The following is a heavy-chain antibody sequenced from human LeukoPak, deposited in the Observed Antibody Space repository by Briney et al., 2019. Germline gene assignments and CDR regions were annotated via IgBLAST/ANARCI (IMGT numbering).Heavy chain of an antibody. V-gene: IGHV4-39*02. CDR2: IYYSGST. J-gene: IGHJ3*02. CDR3: ARDPFGEYAFDI. Sequence: PSETLSLTCTVSGGSITSSTYYWGWIRQPPGKGLEWIGSIYYSGSTYYNPSLKSRVTTSVDTSKNQFSLKLSSVTAADTAVYYCARDPFGEYAFDIWGQGTMVTVSS. CDR1: GGSITSSTYY. D-gene: IGHD3-10*01.